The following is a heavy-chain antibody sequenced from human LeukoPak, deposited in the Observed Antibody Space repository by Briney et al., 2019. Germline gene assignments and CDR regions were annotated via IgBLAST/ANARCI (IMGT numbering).Heavy chain of an antibody. V-gene: IGHV3-30*18. D-gene: IGHD6-13*01. Sequence: GGSLRLSCAASGFTFSDYGMHWVRQAPGKGLEWVAVISYDGNHKYYTDSVKGRFTISRDNSKNTLYLQMSSLRAEDTADYYCTKDDAYSSSWYACDIWGQGTMVTVSS. J-gene: IGHJ3*02. CDR3: TKDDAYSSSWYACDI. CDR2: ISYDGNHK. CDR1: GFTFSDYG.